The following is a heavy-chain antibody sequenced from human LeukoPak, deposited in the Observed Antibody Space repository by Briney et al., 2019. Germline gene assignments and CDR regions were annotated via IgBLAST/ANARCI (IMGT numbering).Heavy chain of an antibody. Sequence: GRSLRLSCAASGFTFSSYGMHWVRQAPGKGLEWVAVISYDGSNKYYADSVKGRFTISRDNSKNTLYLQMNSLRAEDTAVYYCAKDASSSWFFGYWGQGTLVTVSS. J-gene: IGHJ4*02. D-gene: IGHD6-13*01. V-gene: IGHV3-30*18. CDR2: ISYDGSNK. CDR1: GFTFSSYG. CDR3: AKDASSSWFFGY.